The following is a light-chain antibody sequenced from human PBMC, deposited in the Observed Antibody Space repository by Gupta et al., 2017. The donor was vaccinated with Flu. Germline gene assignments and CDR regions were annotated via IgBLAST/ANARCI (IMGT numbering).Light chain of an antibody. CDR1: SSDVAAYDF. CDR3: SSYTTSATRV. V-gene: IGLV2-14*01. J-gene: IGLJ3*02. CDR2: EVS. Sequence: QSALTQPASMSGSPGQSITISCTGTSSDVAAYDFVSWYQQHSGKAPKLIMYEVSYRPSGVSNRFSGSKSGKTDSPTISGLQAEDEADDDCSSYTTSATRVFGGGTTLTVL.